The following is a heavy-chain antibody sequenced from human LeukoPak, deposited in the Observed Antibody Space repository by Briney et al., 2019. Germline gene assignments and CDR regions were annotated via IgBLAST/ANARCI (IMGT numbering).Heavy chain of an antibody. J-gene: IGHJ4*02. D-gene: IGHD6-6*01. Sequence: ASVKVSCKASGYTFIDYYMHWVRQAPGQGLEWMGRINPNSGATNYAQRFQGRVTMTRDTSISTVYMELSSLRSDDTAVYYCATDGFSAHKWDYWGQGTLVTVSS. CDR2: INPNSGAT. CDR1: GYTFIDYY. V-gene: IGHV1-2*06. CDR3: ATDGFSAHKWDY.